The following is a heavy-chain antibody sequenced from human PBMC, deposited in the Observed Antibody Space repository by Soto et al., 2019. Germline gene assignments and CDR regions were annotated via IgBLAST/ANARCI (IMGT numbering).Heavy chain of an antibody. CDR3: STNWATSRD. Sequence: EVQLVESGGGLVQPGVSLRLSCAASGFTFSYAWMNWARQAPGKGLEWVGRIKSYANGGTTDYAAPVKGRFTISRDDSRNTVYLQMNSLITEDTAVYYCSTNWATSRDWGQGTLVTVSS. CDR1: GFTFSYAW. D-gene: IGHD3-10*01. CDR2: IKSYANGGTT. J-gene: IGHJ4*02. V-gene: IGHV3-15*01.